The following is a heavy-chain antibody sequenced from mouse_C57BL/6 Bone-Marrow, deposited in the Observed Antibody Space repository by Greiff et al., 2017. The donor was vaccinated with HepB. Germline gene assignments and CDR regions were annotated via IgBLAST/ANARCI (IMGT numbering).Heavy chain of an antibody. Sequence: VQLQQSGPELVKPGASVKISCKASGYSFTDYNMNWVKQSNGKSLEWIGVINPNYGTTSYNQKFKGKATLTVDQSSSTAYMQLNSLTSEASAVYYYARSGYYLRAWFAYWGQGTLVTVSA. J-gene: IGHJ3*01. CDR3: ARSGYYLRAWFAY. D-gene: IGHD2-3*01. CDR1: GYSFTDYN. CDR2: INPNYGTT. V-gene: IGHV1-39*01.